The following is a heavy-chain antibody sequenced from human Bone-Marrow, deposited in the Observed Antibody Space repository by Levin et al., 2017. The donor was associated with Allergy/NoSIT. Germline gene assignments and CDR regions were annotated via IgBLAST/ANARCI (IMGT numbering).Heavy chain of an antibody. Sequence: TSETLSLTCTVSGGSIVNYYWSLVRQPAGKGLEWIGRIHSSGNTLYNPSVKSRVTLSVDTSKNQFSLKLTSVTVADTAVYYCARSPTNGATYFDSWGQGTLVTVSS. J-gene: IGHJ4*02. D-gene: IGHD1-26*01. CDR3: ARSPTNGATYFDS. CDR1: GGSIVNYY. V-gene: IGHV4-4*07. CDR2: IHSSGNT.